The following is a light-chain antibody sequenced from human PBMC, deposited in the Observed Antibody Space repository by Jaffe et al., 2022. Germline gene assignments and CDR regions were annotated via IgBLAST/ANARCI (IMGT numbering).Light chain of an antibody. CDR1: RSNIGNKH. Sequence: QSVLTQPPSASETPGQTVTISCSGSRSNIGNKHLFWIQERPGRAPKLLIYRNNQRPSGVPDRFSGSKSGTSGSLAISGLRSEDEGDYYCASWDDSLNYVVFGGGTRLTVL. CDR2: RNN. CDR3: ASWDDSLNYVV. J-gene: IGLJ2*01. V-gene: IGLV1-47*01.